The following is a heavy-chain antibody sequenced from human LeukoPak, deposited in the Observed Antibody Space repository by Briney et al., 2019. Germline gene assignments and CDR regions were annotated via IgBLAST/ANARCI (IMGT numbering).Heavy chain of an antibody. CDR3: AKDVGYCSSSSCYKPFDY. CDR1: GFTFSNYA. Sequence: GGSLRLSCAASGFTFSNYAMSWVRQAPGEGLEWVSAFSGSGGNTYYADSVKGRFTISRDNSKNTLYLQMNSLRAEDTAVYYCAKDVGYCSSSSCYKPFDYWGQGTLVTVSS. V-gene: IGHV3-23*01. D-gene: IGHD2-2*02. CDR2: FSGSGGNT. J-gene: IGHJ4*02.